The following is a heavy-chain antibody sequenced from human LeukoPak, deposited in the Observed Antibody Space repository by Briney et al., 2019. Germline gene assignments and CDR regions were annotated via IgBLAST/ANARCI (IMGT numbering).Heavy chain of an antibody. D-gene: IGHD3-22*01. CDR3: AKVPAYYYDSSGLY. Sequence: GGSLRLSCAASGFTFSSYGMTWVRQAPGKGLEWVSYISSSSSTIYYADSVKGRFTISRDNAKNPLYLQMNSLRAEDTAVYYCAKVPAYYYDSSGLYWGQGTLVTVSS. V-gene: IGHV3-48*04. CDR1: GFTFSSYG. J-gene: IGHJ4*02. CDR2: ISSSSSTI.